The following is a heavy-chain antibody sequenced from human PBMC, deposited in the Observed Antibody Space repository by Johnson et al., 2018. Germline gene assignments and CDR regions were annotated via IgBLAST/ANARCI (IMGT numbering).Heavy chain of an antibody. CDR1: GYSFTSYW. D-gene: IGHD2-2*02. V-gene: IGHV5-51*01. CDR3: ARHKVVVVPAAIYEGVPAINPYYYYGMDV. J-gene: IGHJ6*02. CDR2: IYPGDSDT. Sequence: VQLVQSGAEVKKPGESXKISCKGSGYSFTSYWIGWVRQMPGKGLEWMGIIYPGDSDTRYSPSFQGQVTISADKSISTAYLQWSSLKASDTAMYYCARHKVVVVPAAIYEGVPAINPYYYYGMDVWGQGTTVTVSS.